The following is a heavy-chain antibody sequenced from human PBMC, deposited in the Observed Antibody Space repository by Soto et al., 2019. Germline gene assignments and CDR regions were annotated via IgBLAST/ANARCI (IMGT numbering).Heavy chain of an antibody. D-gene: IGHD3-22*01. V-gene: IGHV1-2*04. CDR3: ARAANYYDSSGYCFDY. CDR2: INPNSGGT. Sequence: AASVKVSCKASGYTFTGYYMHWVRQAPGQGLEWMGWINPNSGGTNYAQKFQGWVTMTRDTSISTAYMELSRLRSDDTAVCYCARAANYYDSSGYCFDYWGQGTLVTVSS. CDR1: GYTFTGYY. J-gene: IGHJ4*02.